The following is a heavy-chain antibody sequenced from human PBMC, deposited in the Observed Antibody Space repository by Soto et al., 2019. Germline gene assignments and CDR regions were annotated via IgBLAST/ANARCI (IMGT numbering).Heavy chain of an antibody. V-gene: IGHV4-34*01. CDR3: ARGSTTEKVDS. J-gene: IGHJ4*02. D-gene: IGHD4-17*01. CDR2: IHNSGSP. Sequence: SETLSLTCAVYGGSFSGYFWSWIRQSPGKGLEWIGHIHNSGSPYNNPSLKSRVTISADTSKNQFSLKLTSVTAADTAVYYCARGSTTEKVDSWGQGTLVTVSS. CDR1: GGSFSGYF.